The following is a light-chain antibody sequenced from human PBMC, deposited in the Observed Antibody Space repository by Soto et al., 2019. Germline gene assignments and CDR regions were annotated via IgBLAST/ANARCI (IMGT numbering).Light chain of an antibody. V-gene: IGKV3-20*01. CDR3: QQYGTSPHT. CDR2: DAT. J-gene: IGKJ2*01. Sequence: EIVLTQSPGTLSLSPGEGATLSCKASQSVSNNYLAWYQHTPGQAPRLLTYDATSRPTGIPDRFRGSGSGTDFSLTISRLEPEDFAMYYCQQYGTSPHTCGQGTKVEIK. CDR1: QSVSNNY.